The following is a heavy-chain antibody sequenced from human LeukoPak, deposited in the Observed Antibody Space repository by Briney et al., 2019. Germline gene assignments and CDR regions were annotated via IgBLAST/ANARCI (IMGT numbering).Heavy chain of an antibody. D-gene: IGHD2-15*01. CDR3: ARERKTPKPHCSGGSCYSRYYYYYGMDV. CDR2: INHSGST. Sequence: SETLSLTCAVYGGSFSDYYWSWIRQPPGKGLEWIGEINHSGSTNYNPSLKSRVTISVDTSKNQFSLKLSSVTAADTAVHYCARERKTPKPHCSGGSCYSRYYYYYGMDVWGQGTTVTVSS. V-gene: IGHV4-34*01. CDR1: GGSFSDYY. J-gene: IGHJ6*02.